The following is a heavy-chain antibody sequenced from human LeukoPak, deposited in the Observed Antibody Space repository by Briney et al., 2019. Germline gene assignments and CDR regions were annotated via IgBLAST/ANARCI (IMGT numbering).Heavy chain of an antibody. J-gene: IGHJ6*03. D-gene: IGHD6-19*01. CDR2: ISRSSSHK. Sequence: GGSLRLSCAASGFTFSSYSMTWVRQAPGKGLEWVSSISRSSSHKYYAGSVKGRFTISRDNAKNSLYLQMNSLRAEDTAVYYCAKDLRVAVARDKYYYYYYMDVWGKGTTVTVSS. V-gene: IGHV3-21*01. CDR3: AKDLRVAVARDKYYYYYYMDV. CDR1: GFTFSSYS.